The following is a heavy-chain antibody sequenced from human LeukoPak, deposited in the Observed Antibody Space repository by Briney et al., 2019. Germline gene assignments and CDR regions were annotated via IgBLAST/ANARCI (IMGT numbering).Heavy chain of an antibody. CDR2: ISSSSSYI. CDR3: AKAGHSSGWYYFDY. CDR1: GFTFSSYS. V-gene: IGHV3-21*01. Sequence: RGSLRLSCAASGFTFSSYSMNCVRQAPGKGLEWVSSISSSSSYIYYADSVKGRFTISRDNAKNSLYLQMNSLRAEDTAVYYCAKAGHSSGWYYFDYWGQGTLVTVSS. J-gene: IGHJ4*02. D-gene: IGHD6-19*01.